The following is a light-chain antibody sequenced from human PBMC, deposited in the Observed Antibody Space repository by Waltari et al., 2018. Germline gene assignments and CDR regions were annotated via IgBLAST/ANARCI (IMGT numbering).Light chain of an antibody. CDR1: QSVSSN. CDR3: QQYNDWPPWT. CDR2: GAS. J-gene: IGKJ1*01. V-gene: IGKV3-15*01. Sequence: EVLLTQSPATLSVSPGDRVTLSCRDSQSVSSNLAWYQQKPGQAPRLLIYGASTRATGSPARFSGSGSGTEFTLTISSIQSEDFVLYYCQQYNDWPPWTFGQGTKVEIK.